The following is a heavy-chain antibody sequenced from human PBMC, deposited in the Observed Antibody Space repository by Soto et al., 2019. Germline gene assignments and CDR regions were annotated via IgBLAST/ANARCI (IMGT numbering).Heavy chain of an antibody. V-gene: IGHV3-21*01. CDR1: GFTFSSYS. Sequence: PGGSLRLSCAASGFTFSSYSMNWVRQAPGKGLEWVSSISSSSSYIYYADSVKGRFTISRDNAKSSLYLQMNSLRAEDTAVYYCARDLTHGMDVWGQGTTVTVSS. CDR3: ARDLTHGMDV. J-gene: IGHJ6*02. CDR2: ISSSSSYI.